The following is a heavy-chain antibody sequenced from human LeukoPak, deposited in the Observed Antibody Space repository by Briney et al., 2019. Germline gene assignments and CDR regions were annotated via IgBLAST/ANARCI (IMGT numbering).Heavy chain of an antibody. CDR1: GFTFSSYA. CDR3: AWERDAFDI. J-gene: IGHJ3*02. CDR2: ISYDGSNK. V-gene: IGHV3-30-3*01. Sequence: GGSLRLSCAASGFTFSSYAMHWVRQAPGKGLEWVAVISYDGSNKYYADSVKGRFTISRDNSKNTLYLQMNSLRAEDTAVYYCAWERDAFDIWGQGTMVTVSS.